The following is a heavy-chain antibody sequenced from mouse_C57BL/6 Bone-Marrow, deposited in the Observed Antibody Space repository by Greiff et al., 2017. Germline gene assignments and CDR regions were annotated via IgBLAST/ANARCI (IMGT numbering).Heavy chain of an antibody. J-gene: IGHJ1*03. V-gene: IGHV7-1*01. CDR1: GFTFSDFY. Sequence: DVQLVESGGGLVQSGRSLRLSCATSGFTFSDFYMEWVRQAPGKGLEWIAARRNKANDYTTEYSASVKGRFIVSRDTSQSILYLQMNALRAEDTAIDYCARDECDWYFDVWGTGTTVTVSS. CDR2: RRNKANDYTT. CDR3: ARDECDWYFDV.